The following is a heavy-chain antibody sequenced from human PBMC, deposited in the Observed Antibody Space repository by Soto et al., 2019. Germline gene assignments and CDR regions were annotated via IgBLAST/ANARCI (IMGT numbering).Heavy chain of an antibody. V-gene: IGHV2-5*02. CDR1: GFSRTTCGVG. J-gene: IGHJ4*02. Sequence: QITLNESGPTQVKPRQTLTLTCTFSGFSRTTCGVGVGSIRQSPGKAPDWLALIYWDDDKRYSPFLKSRLTITKDTSKNQVVLTMADLDPADTATYYCAHRVLRTVFGLVTTTAIYFDFWGQGTPVAVSS. D-gene: IGHD3-3*01. CDR3: AHRVLRTVFGLVTTTAIYFDF. CDR2: IYWDDDK.